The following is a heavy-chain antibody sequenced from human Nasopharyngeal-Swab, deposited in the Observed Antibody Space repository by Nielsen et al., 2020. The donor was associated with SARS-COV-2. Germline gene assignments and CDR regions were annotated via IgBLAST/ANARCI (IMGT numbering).Heavy chain of an antibody. Sequence: WVRQAPGQGLEWMGRINPNSGGTNYAQKFQGRVTMTRDTSISTAYMELSRLRSDDTAVYYCARERDGSYHRWDPPDYWGQGTLVTVSS. D-gene: IGHD3-22*01. CDR2: INPNSGGT. CDR3: ARERDGSYHRWDPPDY. V-gene: IGHV1-2*06. J-gene: IGHJ4*02.